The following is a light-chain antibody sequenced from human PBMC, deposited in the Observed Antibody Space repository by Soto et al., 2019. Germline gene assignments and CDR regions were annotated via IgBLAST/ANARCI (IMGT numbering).Light chain of an antibody. CDR2: WAS. CDR3: QQYYSTPYT. CDR1: QSVLYSSNNRNY. J-gene: IGKJ2*01. Sequence: DIVMTQSPGSLAVSLGERATINCKSSQSVLYSSNNRNYLAWYQQKPGQPPQLLIYWASARESGVPDRFSGSGSGTDFTLTISSLQAEDVAVYYCQQYYSTPYTFGQGTKLEIK. V-gene: IGKV4-1*01.